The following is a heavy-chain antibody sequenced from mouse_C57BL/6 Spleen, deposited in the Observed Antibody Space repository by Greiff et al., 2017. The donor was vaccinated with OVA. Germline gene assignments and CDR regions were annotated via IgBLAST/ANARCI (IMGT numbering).Heavy chain of an antibody. CDR1: GYTFTSYW. Sequence: VQLQQSGTELVKPGASVKLSCKASGYTFTSYWMHWVKQRPGQGLEWIGNINPSNGGTNYNEKFKSKATLTVDKSSSTAYMQLSSLTSEDSAVYYCARSSTGTRYFDVWGTGTRVTVSS. CDR3: ARSSTGTRYFDV. CDR2: INPSNGGT. V-gene: IGHV1-53*01. D-gene: IGHD4-1*02. J-gene: IGHJ1*03.